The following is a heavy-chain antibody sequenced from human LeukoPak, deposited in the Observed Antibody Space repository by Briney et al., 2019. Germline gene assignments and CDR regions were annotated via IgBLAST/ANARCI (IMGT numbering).Heavy chain of an antibody. V-gene: IGHV1-2*02. J-gene: IGHJ4*02. CDR1: GYTFTGYY. Sequence: ASVTVSCKASGYTFTGYYMHWVRQAPGQGLEFMGWINPNTGGTHYARKFQGRVTMTRDTSISTAYMELSRLRSDDTAVYYCAKFSATYYFDYWGQGALVTVSS. CDR3: AKFSATYYFDY. D-gene: IGHD1-26*01. CDR2: INPNTGGT.